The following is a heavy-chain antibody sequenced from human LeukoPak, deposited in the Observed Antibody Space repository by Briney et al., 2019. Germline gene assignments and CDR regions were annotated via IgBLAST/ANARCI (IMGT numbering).Heavy chain of an antibody. CDR3: ASGSGSYPPGVHDY. J-gene: IGHJ4*02. CDR1: GYTFTSYG. D-gene: IGHD3-10*01. CDR2: ISAYNGNT. V-gene: IGHV1-18*01. Sequence: ASVKVSCKASGYTFTSYGISWVRQAPGQGLEWMGWISAYNGNTNYAQKLQGRVTMTTDTSTSTAYMELRSLRSDDTAVYYCASGSGSYPPGVHDYWGQGTLVTVSS.